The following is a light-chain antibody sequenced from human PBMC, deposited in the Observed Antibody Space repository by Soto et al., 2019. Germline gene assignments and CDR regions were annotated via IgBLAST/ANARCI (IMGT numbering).Light chain of an antibody. CDR2: GVS. J-gene: IGKJ5*01. V-gene: IGKV1-39*01. CDR3: QQSYTAPSIT. CDR1: QSISSS. Sequence: DIQMTQSPSSLSASVGDKVTITCRASQSISSSLNWYQQKSGKAPNLLIYGVSRLQGGVPSRFSGSGSGTDFPLSISSLQPEDFATYYCQQSYTAPSITFGQGTRLEIK.